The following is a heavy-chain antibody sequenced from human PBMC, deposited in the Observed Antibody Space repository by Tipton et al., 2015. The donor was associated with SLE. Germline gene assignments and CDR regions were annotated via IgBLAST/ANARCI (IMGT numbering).Heavy chain of an antibody. D-gene: IGHD6-6*01. Sequence: TLSLTCTVSGGSISSYYWSWIRQPPGKGLEWIGYIYYSGSTNYNPSLKSRVTISVDTSKNQFSLKLSSVTAADTAVYYCARGGYSSSSAYFDYWGQGTLVTVSS. CDR1: GGSISSYY. V-gene: IGHV4-59*08. CDR2: IYYSGST. J-gene: IGHJ4*02. CDR3: ARGGYSSSSAYFDY.